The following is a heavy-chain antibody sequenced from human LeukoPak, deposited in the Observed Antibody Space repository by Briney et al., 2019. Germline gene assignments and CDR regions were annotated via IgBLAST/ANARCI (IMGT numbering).Heavy chain of an antibody. CDR1: GYSFTSYW. J-gene: IGHJ4*02. CDR3: ARSVEMATRNPPLLDY. D-gene: IGHD5-24*01. CDR2: IYPGDSDT. Sequence: GESLRISCKGSGYSFTSYWIGWVRQMPGKGLEWMGIIYPGDSDTRYSPSFQGQVTISADKSISTAYLQWSSLKASDTAMYYCARSVEMATRNPPLLDYWGQGTLVTVSS. V-gene: IGHV5-51*01.